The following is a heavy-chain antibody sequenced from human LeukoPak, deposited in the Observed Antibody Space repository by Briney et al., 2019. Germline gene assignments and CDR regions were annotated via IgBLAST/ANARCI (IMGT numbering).Heavy chain of an antibody. Sequence: SETLSLTCTVSGGSISSYYWSWIRQPPGKGLEWIGYIYYSGSTNYNPPLKSRVTISVDTSKNQFSLKLSSVTAADTAVYCCARGAVTNFDYWGQGTLVTVSS. CDR1: GGSISSYY. CDR2: IYYSGST. D-gene: IGHD4-11*01. J-gene: IGHJ4*02. V-gene: IGHV4-59*01. CDR3: ARGAVTNFDY.